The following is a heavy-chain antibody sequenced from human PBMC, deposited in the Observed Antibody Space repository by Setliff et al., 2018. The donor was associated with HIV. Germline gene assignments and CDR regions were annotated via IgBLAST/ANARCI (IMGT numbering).Heavy chain of an antibody. J-gene: IGHJ4*02. CDR1: GGSISSYY. D-gene: IGHD4-17*01. CDR2: IYYSGGT. V-gene: IGHV4-59*08. CDR3: AGDYAGSGRPFDY. Sequence: TSETLSLTCTVSGGSISSYYWSWIRQPPGKGLEWIGYIYYSGGTDYNPSLKSRVTISKDTSKNQLSLKLTSVTAADTAVYCCAGDYAGSGRPFDYWGQGTLVTVSS.